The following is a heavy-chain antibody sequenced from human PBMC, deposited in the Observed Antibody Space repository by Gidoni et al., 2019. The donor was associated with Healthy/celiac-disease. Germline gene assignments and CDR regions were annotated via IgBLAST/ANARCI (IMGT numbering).Heavy chain of an antibody. CDR2: IIPILGIA. CDR1: GGTFSSYA. Sequence: QVQLVQSGAEVKKPGSSVKVSCKASGGTFSSYAISWVRQAPGQGLEWMGRIIPILGIANYAQKFQGRVTITADKSTSTAYMELSSLRSEDTAVYYCARDRCGGDCYANAFDIWGQGTMVTVSS. CDR3: ARDRCGGDCYANAFDI. V-gene: IGHV1-69*04. J-gene: IGHJ3*02. D-gene: IGHD2-21*02.